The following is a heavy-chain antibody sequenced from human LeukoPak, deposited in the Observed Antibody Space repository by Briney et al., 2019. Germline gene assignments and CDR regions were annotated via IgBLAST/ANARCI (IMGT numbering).Heavy chain of an antibody. Sequence: PGGSLRLSCAASGFTFSSYWMSWGRQAPGKGLEWVANIKQDGSEKYYVDSVKGRFTISRDNAKNSLYLQMISLRAEDTAVYYCARDQGLWSDTALDYWGLGTLVTVSS. CDR2: IKQDGSEK. CDR1: GFTFSSYW. V-gene: IGHV3-7*01. CDR3: ARDQGLWSDTALDY. D-gene: IGHD3-3*01. J-gene: IGHJ4*02.